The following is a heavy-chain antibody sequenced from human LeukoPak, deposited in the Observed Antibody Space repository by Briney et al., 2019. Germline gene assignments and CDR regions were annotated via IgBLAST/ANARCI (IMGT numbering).Heavy chain of an antibody. CDR2: INHSGST. Sequence: PSETLSLTCAVYGGSFSDYYWSWIRQPPGKGLEWIGEINHSGSTNYNPSLKSRVTISVDTSKNQFSLKLSSVTAADTAVYYCARGDRVRYCSSTSCYRTYNWFDPWGQGTLVTVSS. CDR1: GGSFSDYY. V-gene: IGHV4-34*01. CDR3: ARGDRVRYCSSTSCYRTYNWFDP. D-gene: IGHD2-2*02. J-gene: IGHJ5*02.